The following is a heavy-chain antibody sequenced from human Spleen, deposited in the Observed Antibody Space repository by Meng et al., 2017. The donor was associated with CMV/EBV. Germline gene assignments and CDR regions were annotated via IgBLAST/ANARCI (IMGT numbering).Heavy chain of an antibody. CDR1: GYTLTELS. CDR3: ARDPQHCSSTSCHRLLSYFDY. V-gene: IGHV1-24*01. D-gene: IGHD2-2*01. CDR2: FDPEDGET. J-gene: IGHJ4*02. Sequence: ASVKVSCKVSGYTLTELSRHWVRQAPGKGLEWMGGFDPEDGETIYAQKFQGRVTMTEDTSTDTAYMELSSLRSDDTAVYYCARDPQHCSSTSCHRLLSYFDYWGQGTLVTVSS.